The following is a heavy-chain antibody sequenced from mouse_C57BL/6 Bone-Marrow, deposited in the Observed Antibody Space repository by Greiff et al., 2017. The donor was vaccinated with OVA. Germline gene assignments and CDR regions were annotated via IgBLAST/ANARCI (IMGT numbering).Heavy chain of an antibody. CDR2: IRNKANGYTT. J-gene: IGHJ2*01. V-gene: IGHV7-3*01. CDR1: GFTFTDYY. Sequence: EVQVVESGGGLVQPGGSLSLSCAASGFTFTDYYMSWVRQPPGKALEWLGFIRNKANGYTTEYSASVKGRFTISRDNSQSILYLQMNALRAEDSATYYCARLRTTVPYFDYWGQGTTLTVSS. CDR3: ARLRTTVPYFDY. D-gene: IGHD1-1*01.